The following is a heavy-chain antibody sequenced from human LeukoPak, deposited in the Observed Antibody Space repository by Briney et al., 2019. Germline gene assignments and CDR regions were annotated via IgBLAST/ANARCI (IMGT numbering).Heavy chain of an antibody. D-gene: IGHD3-10*01. CDR2: IYPGDSDT. Sequence: PGESLKISCKGSGYSFTSYWIAWVRQMPGKGLEWMGLIYPGDSDTRYSPSFQGQVTISADKAINTAYLQWSSLRASDTAIYYCARQSGGPFDYWGQGALVSVSS. V-gene: IGHV5-51*01. CDR1: GYSFTSYW. J-gene: IGHJ4*02. CDR3: ARQSGGPFDY.